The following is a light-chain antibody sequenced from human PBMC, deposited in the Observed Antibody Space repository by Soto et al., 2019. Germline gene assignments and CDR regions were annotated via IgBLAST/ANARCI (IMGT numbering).Light chain of an antibody. CDR2: EVS. CDR1: QSLVYGDGDTY. V-gene: IGKV2D-30*01. J-gene: IGKJ5*01. Sequence: DGVMTQYPLSLSVTLGQPASFSFSSSQSLVYGDGDTYLNWFHQRPGQSPRRLIYEVSKWDSGVPDRFSGSGSGTDFTLKISRVEAEDVGIYYCMQGTHWPITFGQGTRLEI. CDR3: MQGTHWPIT.